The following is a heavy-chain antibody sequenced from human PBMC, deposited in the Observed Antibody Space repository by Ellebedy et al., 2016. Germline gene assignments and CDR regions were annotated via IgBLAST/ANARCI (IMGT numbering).Heavy chain of an antibody. CDR2: ISSSGSTI. CDR3: ARDPYSGYQDAFDI. Sequence: GESLKISXAASGFTFSDYYMSWIRQAPGKGLEWVSYISSSGSTIYYADSVKGRFTISRDNAKNSLYLQMDSLRAEDTAVYYCARDPYSGYQDAFDIWGQGTMVTVSS. V-gene: IGHV3-11*01. J-gene: IGHJ3*02. CDR1: GFTFSDYY. D-gene: IGHD3-22*01.